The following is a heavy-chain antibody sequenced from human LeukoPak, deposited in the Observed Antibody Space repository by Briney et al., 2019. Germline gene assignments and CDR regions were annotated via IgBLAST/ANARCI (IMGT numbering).Heavy chain of an antibody. D-gene: IGHD3-16*02. CDR2: INPNSGGT. CDR3: ASLTFGGVIANPFDY. CDR1: GYTFTGYY. V-gene: IGHV1-2*02. Sequence: GASVKVSCKASGYTFTGYYMHWVRQAPGQGLEWMGWINPNSGGTNYAQKFQGRVTMTRDTSISTAYMELSRLRSDDTAVYYCASLTFGGVIANPFDYWGQGTLVTVSS. J-gene: IGHJ4*02.